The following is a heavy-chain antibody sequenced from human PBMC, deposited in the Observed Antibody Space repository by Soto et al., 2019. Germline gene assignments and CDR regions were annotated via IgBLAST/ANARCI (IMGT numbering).Heavy chain of an antibody. CDR2: IIPILNIT. Sequence: SVKVSCKASGGTLNTYSINWVRQAPGQGLEWMARIIPILNITNYAQKFQGRVTITADKSTSTAYMELRSLRSDDTAVYYCGGSGSYGDTMDVWCKGTTVTVSS. J-gene: IGHJ6*03. V-gene: IGHV1-69*02. D-gene: IGHD3-10*01. CDR1: GGTLNTYS. CDR3: GGSGSYGDTMDV.